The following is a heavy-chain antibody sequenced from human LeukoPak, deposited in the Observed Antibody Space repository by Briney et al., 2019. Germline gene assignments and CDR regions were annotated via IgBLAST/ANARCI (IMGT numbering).Heavy chain of an antibody. CDR3: ARTNFGHSDAFDI. Sequence: GESLQISCKGSGYSFTSYWIGWVRQLPGKGLEWMGIIYPGDSDTRYSPSFQGQVTISADKSISTAYLQWSSLKASDTAMYYCARTNFGHSDAFDIWGQGTMVTVSS. J-gene: IGHJ3*02. V-gene: IGHV5-51*01. D-gene: IGHD3-10*01. CDR1: GYSFTSYW. CDR2: IYPGDSDT.